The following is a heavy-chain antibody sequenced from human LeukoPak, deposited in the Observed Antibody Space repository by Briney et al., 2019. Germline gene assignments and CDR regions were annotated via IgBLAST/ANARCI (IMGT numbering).Heavy chain of an antibody. J-gene: IGHJ4*02. Sequence: GASVKVSCKASGYTFTSYGISWVRQAPGQGLEWMGWITAYSGHTHYAQKLQGRVTMTTDTSASTADMELRSLRSDDTAVYYCARDRETLGYCSSSTCLAAGSDYWGQGTLVTVSS. CDR1: GYTFTSYG. CDR2: ITAYSGHT. D-gene: IGHD2-2*01. V-gene: IGHV1-18*01. CDR3: ARDRETLGYCSSSTCLAAGSDY.